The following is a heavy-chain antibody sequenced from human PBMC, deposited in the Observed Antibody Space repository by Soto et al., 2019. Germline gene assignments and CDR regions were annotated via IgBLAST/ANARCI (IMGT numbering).Heavy chain of an antibody. Sequence: GGSLRLSCAASGFTFSSYAMHWVRQAPGKGLEWVAVISYDGSNKYYADSVKGRFTISRDNSKNTLYLQMNSLRAEDTAVYYCAREGLFFDYWGQGTLVTVSS. CDR2: ISYDGSNK. CDR3: AREGLFFDY. V-gene: IGHV3-30-3*01. CDR1: GFTFSSYA. J-gene: IGHJ4*02.